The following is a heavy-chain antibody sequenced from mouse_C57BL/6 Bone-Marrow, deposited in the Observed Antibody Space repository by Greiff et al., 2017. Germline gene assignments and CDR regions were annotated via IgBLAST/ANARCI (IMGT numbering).Heavy chain of an antibody. D-gene: IGHD1-2*01. J-gene: IGHJ4*01. V-gene: IGHV1-59*01. CDR2: IDPSDSYT. Sequence: QVQLQQPGAELVRPGTSVKLSCKASGYTFTSYWMHWVKQRPGQGLEWIGVIDPSDSYTNYNQKFKGKATLTVDTSSSTAYMQLSRLTSEDSAVYYCARAHYYGSHYYYAMDYWGQGTSVTVSS. CDR3: ARAHYYGSHYYYAMDY. CDR1: GYTFTSYW.